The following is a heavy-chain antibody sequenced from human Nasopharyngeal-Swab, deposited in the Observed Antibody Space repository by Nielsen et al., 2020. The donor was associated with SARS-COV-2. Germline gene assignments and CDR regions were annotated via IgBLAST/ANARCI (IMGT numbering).Heavy chain of an antibody. CDR2: ISWNSGSI. Sequence: SLKISCAASGFTFDDYAMHWVRQAPGKGLEWVSGISWNSGSIGYADSVKGRFTISRDNAKNSLYLQMNSLRAEDTALYYCTTDWLGYWGQGTLVTVSS. D-gene: IGHD5-12*01. V-gene: IGHV3-9*01. CDR3: TTDWLGY. CDR1: GFTFDDYA. J-gene: IGHJ4*02.